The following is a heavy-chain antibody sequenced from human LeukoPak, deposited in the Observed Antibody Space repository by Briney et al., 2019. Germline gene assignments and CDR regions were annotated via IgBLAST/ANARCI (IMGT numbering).Heavy chain of an antibody. J-gene: IGHJ4*02. Sequence: ASVKVSXKASGGTFSSYAISWVRQAPGQGLEWLGGIIPIFVTANYAQKFQGRVTITTDESTSTAYMELSSLRSEDTAVYYCARDLVLRGYSYGGLDYWGQGTLVTVSS. CDR1: GGTFSSYA. CDR3: ARDLVLRGYSYGGLDY. V-gene: IGHV1-69*05. D-gene: IGHD5-18*01. CDR2: IIPIFVTA.